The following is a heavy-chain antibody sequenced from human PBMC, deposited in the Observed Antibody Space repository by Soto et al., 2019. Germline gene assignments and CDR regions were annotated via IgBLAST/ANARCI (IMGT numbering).Heavy chain of an antibody. J-gene: IGHJ6*03. V-gene: IGHV3-64*01. Sequence: EAEMVESGGGLVQPGGSLRLSCAASGFTFINYERHWVRQAPGKGLEYVSGISNNGAHTDYAKSVKGRFTISRDNSENSLYLQMGSLRAEDMALYYCARRGYGSRWPNVYMDVWGKGTTVTVSS. D-gene: IGHD6-13*01. CDR3: ARRGYGSRWPNVYMDV. CDR1: GFTFINYE. CDR2: ISNNGAHT.